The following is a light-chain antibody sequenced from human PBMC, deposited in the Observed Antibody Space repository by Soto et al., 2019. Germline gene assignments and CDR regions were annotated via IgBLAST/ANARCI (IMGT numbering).Light chain of an antibody. CDR2: EVS. Sequence: QSALTQPASVSGSPGQSITISCTGTSSDIGSNNYVSWYQQHPGKAPKVMIYEVSHRPSGVSNRFSGSKSGNTASLTISGLQAEDEADYYCSSYTVTSATLSVFGTGTKVTVL. V-gene: IGLV2-14*01. J-gene: IGLJ1*01. CDR1: SSDIGSNNY. CDR3: SSYTVTSATLSV.